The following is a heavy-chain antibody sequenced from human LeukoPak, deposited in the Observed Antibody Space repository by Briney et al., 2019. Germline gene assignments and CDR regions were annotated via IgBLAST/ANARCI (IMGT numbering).Heavy chain of an antibody. Sequence: SQTLSLTCTVSGGSISSGSYYWSWIRQPAGKGLEWIGRIFTSGSTNYNPSLKSRVTISVDTSKNQFSLKLSSLTAADTAVYYCAREDYTYPTSGPFDPWGQGTLVTVSS. CDR1: GGSISSGSYY. D-gene: IGHD4-11*01. V-gene: IGHV4-61*02. CDR3: AREDYTYPTSGPFDP. CDR2: IFTSGST. J-gene: IGHJ5*02.